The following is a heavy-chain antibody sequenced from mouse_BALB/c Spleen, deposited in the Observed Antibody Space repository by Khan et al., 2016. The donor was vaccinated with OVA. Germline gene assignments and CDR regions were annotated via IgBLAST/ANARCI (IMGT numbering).Heavy chain of an antibody. CDR3: DRNYDYDEGLAY. D-gene: IGHD2-4*01. CDR1: GFSLTTYG. CDR2: IWSGGST. J-gene: IGHJ3*01. V-gene: IGHV2-2*02. Sequence: LQQSGPGLVQPSQSLSITCTVSGFSLTTYGVHWVRQSPGKGLEWLGVIWSGGSTDYNAAFISRLSISKDNSMSQVFFKMNSLHANDTAIYYGDRNYDYDEGLAYWGQGTLVTVSA.